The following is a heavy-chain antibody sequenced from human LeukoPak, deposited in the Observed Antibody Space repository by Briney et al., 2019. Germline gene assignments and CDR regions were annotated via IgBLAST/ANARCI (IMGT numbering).Heavy chain of an antibody. CDR1: GYTFTSYD. V-gene: IGHV1-8*01. Sequence: ASVKVSCKASGYTFTSYDINWVRQATGQGLEWMGWMNPNSGNTGYAQKFQGRVTMTRNTSINTAYMELSSLRSEDTAVYYCYGSGSYFSYYFDYWGQGTLVTVSS. D-gene: IGHD3-10*01. CDR2: MNPNSGNT. J-gene: IGHJ4*02. CDR3: YGSGSYFSYYFDY.